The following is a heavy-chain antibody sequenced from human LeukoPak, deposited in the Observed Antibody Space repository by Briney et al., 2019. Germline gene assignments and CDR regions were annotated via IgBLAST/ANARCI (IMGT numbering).Heavy chain of an antibody. D-gene: IGHD1-26*01. J-gene: IGHJ5*02. CDR3: AKSQWELRWYWFDP. V-gene: IGHV3-30*02. Sequence: GGSLRLSCAASGFTFSSYGMHWVRQAPGKRLEWVAFIRYDGSNKYYADSVKGRFTISRDNSKNTLYLQMNSLRAEDTAVYYCAKSQWELRWYWFDPWGQGTLVTVSS. CDR1: GFTFSSYG. CDR2: IRYDGSNK.